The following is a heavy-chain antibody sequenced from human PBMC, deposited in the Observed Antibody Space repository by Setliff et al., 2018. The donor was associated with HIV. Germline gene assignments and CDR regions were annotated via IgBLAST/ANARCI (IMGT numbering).Heavy chain of an antibody. V-gene: IGHV1-69*05. Sequence: SVKVSCKASGGTFSSYAISWVRQAPGQGLEWMGGIIPIFGTANYAQKFQGRVTMTTDTSTSTAYMELRSLRSDDTAVYYCAREKSDVLRYFDWLLTWDYWGQGTQVTVSS. CDR1: GGTFSSYA. CDR3: AREKSDVLRYFDWLLTWDY. J-gene: IGHJ4*02. D-gene: IGHD3-9*01. CDR2: IIPIFGTA.